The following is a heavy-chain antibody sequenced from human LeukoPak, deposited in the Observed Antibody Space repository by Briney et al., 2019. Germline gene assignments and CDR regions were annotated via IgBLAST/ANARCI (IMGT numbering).Heavy chain of an antibody. CDR1: GGTFSSYA. Sequence: ASVTVSCKASGGTFSSYAISWVRQAPGQGLEWMGGIIPIFGTANYAQKFQGRVTITADESTSTAYMELSSLRSEDTAVYYCARGGYDIQYYYYYMDVWGKGTTVTISS. D-gene: IGHD3-9*01. CDR2: IIPIFGTA. J-gene: IGHJ6*03. V-gene: IGHV1-69*13. CDR3: ARGGYDIQYYYYYMDV.